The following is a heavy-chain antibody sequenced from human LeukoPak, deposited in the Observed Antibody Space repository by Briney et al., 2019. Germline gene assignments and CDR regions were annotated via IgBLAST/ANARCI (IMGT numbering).Heavy chain of an antibody. CDR2: ISSSSSYI. J-gene: IGHJ6*03. D-gene: IGHD2-2*01. Sequence: GGSLRLSCAASGFTFSSYSMNWVRQAPGKGLEWVSSISSSSSYIYYADSVKGRFTISRDNAKNSLYLQMNSLRAEDTAVYYCARASTYCSSTSCYGWDYYYYYMDVWGKGTTVTISS. CDR3: ARASTYCSSTSCYGWDYYYYYMDV. CDR1: GFTFSSYS. V-gene: IGHV3-21*01.